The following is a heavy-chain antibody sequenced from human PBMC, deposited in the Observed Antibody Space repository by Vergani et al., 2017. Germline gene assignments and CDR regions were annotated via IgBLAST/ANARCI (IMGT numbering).Heavy chain of an antibody. CDR2: IYYSGST. Sequence: QVQLQESGPGLVKPSQTLSLTCTVSGGSISSGDYYWSWIRQPPGKGLEWIGYIYYSGSTYYNPSLKSRVTISVDTSKNQFSLKLSSVTAADTAVYYCARGSSHYYGSGSYADYWGQGTLVTVSS. J-gene: IGHJ4*02. CDR1: GGSISSGDYY. CDR3: ARGSSHYYGSGSYADY. D-gene: IGHD3-10*01. V-gene: IGHV4-30-4*08.